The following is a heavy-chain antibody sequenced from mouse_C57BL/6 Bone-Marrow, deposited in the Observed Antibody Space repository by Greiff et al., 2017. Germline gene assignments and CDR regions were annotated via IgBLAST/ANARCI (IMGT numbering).Heavy chain of an antibody. CDR2: IDPSDSYT. Sequence: VQLQQPGAELVMPGASVKLSCKASGYTFTSYWMHWVKQRPGQGLEWIGEIDPSDSYTNYNQKFKGKSTLTVDKSSSTAYMQLSSLTLEDSAVYYCAREGHDYYGPWFAYWGQGTLVTVSA. J-gene: IGHJ3*01. D-gene: IGHD1-1*01. CDR1: GYTFTSYW. V-gene: IGHV1-69*01. CDR3: AREGHDYYGPWFAY.